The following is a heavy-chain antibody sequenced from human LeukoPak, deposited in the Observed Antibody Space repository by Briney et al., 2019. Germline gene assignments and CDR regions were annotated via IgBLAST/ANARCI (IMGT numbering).Heavy chain of an antibody. D-gene: IGHD3-22*01. Sequence: PGGSLRLSCAASGFTFSSYAMSWVRQAPGKGLEWVSAISGSGGSTYYADSVKGRFTISRDNSKNTLYLQMNSLRAEDTAVYYCAKDRDYYDSRASNWFDPWGQGTLVTVSS. J-gene: IGHJ5*02. V-gene: IGHV3-23*01. CDR2: ISGSGGST. CDR3: AKDRDYYDSRASNWFDP. CDR1: GFTFSSYA.